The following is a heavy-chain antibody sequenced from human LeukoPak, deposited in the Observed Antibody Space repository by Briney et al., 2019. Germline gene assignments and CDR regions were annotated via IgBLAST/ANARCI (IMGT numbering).Heavy chain of an antibody. J-gene: IGHJ4*02. CDR2: IGAGGGT. CDR1: GFTFNNYA. V-gene: IGHV3-23*01. Sequence: GGSLRLSCAASGFTFNNYAMTWVRQAPGKGLEWVSAIGAGGGTSYADSVKGRFTISRADSKNTLYLQMSSLRVDDTAVYYCAKIEDPLGPCSGGICYRHVGNWGQGTLVTVSS. CDR3: AKIEDPLGPCSGGICYRHVGN. D-gene: IGHD2-15*01.